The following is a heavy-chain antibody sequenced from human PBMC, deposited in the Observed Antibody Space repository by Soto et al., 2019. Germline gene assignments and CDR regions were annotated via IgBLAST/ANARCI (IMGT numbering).Heavy chain of an antibody. D-gene: IGHD3-9*01. CDR1: GYTFIGYY. CDR2: INPNSGAT. J-gene: IGHJ3*02. V-gene: IGHV1-2*02. CDR3: ARDSYYDILTGYSRNAFDI. Sequence: QAHLVQSGAEVKKPGASVKVSCKASGYTFIGYYMHWVRQARGQGREWLGWINPNSGATIYAQKFQGRVTMTRDTSINTAYMELSRLRSDDTAVYYCARDSYYDILTGYSRNAFDIWGQGTMVTVSS.